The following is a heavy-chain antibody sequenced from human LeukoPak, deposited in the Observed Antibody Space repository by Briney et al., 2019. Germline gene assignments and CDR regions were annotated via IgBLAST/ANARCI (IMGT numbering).Heavy chain of an antibody. CDR3: ARAARRYSSGGSPSSY. D-gene: IGHD6-19*01. J-gene: IGHJ4*02. CDR1: GGTFSSYA. CDR2: IIPIFGTA. V-gene: IGHV1-69*01. Sequence: PSVKVSCKASGGTFSSYAISWVRQAPGQGLEWMGGIIPIFGTANYAQKFQGRVTITADESTSTAYMELSSRRSEDTAVYYCARAARRYSSGGSPSSYWGQGTLVTVSS.